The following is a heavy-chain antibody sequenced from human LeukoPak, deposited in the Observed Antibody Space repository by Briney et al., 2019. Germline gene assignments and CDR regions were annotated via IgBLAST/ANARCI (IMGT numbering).Heavy chain of an antibody. CDR1: GGSFSGYY. CDR3: ARGGSYSRGYYYYYMDV. CDR2: INHSGST. V-gene: IGHV4-34*01. D-gene: IGHD6-13*01. J-gene: IGHJ6*03. Sequence: SETLSLTCAVYGGSFSGYYWSWIRQPPGKGLEWIGEINHSGSTSYNPSLQSRVTISVDTSKNQFSLTLSSVTAADTAVYYCARGGSYSRGYYYYYMDVWGKGTTVTVSS.